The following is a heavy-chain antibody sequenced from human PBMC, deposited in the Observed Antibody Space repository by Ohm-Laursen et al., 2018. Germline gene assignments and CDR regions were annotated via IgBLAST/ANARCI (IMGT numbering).Heavy chain of an antibody. Sequence: SDTLSLTCTVSGDSINNYYWSWIRQPAGKGLKWIGRMYATGSSNYNPSLNSRVTMSVDTSRNQFSLKLSSVTAADTAVYYCARDQYDFWSGYFDYFDYWGQGTLVTVSS. CDR2: MYATGSS. CDR3: ARDQYDFWSGYFDYFDY. V-gene: IGHV4-4*07. J-gene: IGHJ4*02. D-gene: IGHD3-3*01. CDR1: GDSINNYY.